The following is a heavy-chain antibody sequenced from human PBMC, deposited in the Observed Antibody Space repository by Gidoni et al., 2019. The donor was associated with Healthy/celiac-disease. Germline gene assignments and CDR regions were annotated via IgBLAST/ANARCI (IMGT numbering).Heavy chain of an antibody. V-gene: IGHV3-21*01. CDR3: ARVSGSGSYYHY. CDR1: GFTFSSYS. CDR2: ISSSSSYI. D-gene: IGHD3-10*01. Sequence: EVQLVESGGGLVKPGGSLRLSCAASGFTFSSYSMNWVRQAPGKGLEWVSSISSSSSYIYYADSVKGRFTISRDNAKNSLYLQMNSLRAEDTAVYYCARVSGSGSYYHYWGQGTLVTVSS. J-gene: IGHJ4*02.